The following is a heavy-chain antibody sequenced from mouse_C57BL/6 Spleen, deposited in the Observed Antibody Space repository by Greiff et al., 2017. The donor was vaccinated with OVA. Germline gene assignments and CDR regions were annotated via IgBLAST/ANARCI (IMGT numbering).Heavy chain of an antibody. J-gene: IGHJ2*01. V-gene: IGHV14-2*01. CDR2: IDPEDGET. Sequence: EVKVVESGAELVKPGASVKLSCTASGFNIKDYYMHWVKQRTEQGLEWIGRIDPEDGETKYAPKFQGKATITADTSSNTAYLQLSSLTSEDTAVYYCAREGAQASYYFDYWGQGTTLTVSS. CDR1: GFNIKDYY. CDR3: AREGAQASYYFDY. D-gene: IGHD3-2*02.